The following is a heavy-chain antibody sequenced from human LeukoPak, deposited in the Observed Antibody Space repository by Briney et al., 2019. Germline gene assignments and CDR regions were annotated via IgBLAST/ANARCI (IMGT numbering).Heavy chain of an antibody. D-gene: IGHD5-18*01. J-gene: IGHJ4*02. CDR2: INHSGST. CDR3: AMIQLWSKRVDY. CDR1: GGSFSGYY. Sequence: NASETLSLTCAVYGGSFSGYYWSRIRQPPGKGLEWIGEINHSGSTNYNPSLKSRVTISVDTSKNQFSLKLSSVTAADTAVYYCAMIQLWSKRVDYWGQGTLVTVSS. V-gene: IGHV4-34*01.